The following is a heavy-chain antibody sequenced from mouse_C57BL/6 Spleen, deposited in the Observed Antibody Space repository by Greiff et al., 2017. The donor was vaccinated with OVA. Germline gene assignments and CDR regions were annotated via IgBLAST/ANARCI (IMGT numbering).Heavy chain of an antibody. J-gene: IGHJ2*01. V-gene: IGHV1-69*01. CDR3: ARSRDSNFYFDC. Sequence: VQLQQPGAELVMPGASVKLFCKASGYTFTSYCMHWVKQRPGQGLEWIGEIDPADSYTNYNQKFKGKSTLTVDKSSSTAYMQLSSLTSEDSAVYYCARSRDSNFYFDCWGKGTTLTVSS. CDR1: GYTFTSYC. CDR2: IDPADSYT. D-gene: IGHD2-5*01.